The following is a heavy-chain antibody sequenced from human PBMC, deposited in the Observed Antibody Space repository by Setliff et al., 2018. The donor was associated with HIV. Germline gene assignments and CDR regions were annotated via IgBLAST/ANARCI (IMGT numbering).Heavy chain of an antibody. CDR3: ATATAYGQFDF. J-gene: IGHJ4*02. V-gene: IGHV4-59*01. CDR2: ISDSGNT. D-gene: IGHD2-21*02. CDR1: GVSISNYY. Sequence: PSETLSLTCTVSGVSISNYYWTWIRQSPGEGLEWIGYISDSGNTKYNPALKSRVTVSVNTSKNQFSLKVTSLTAADTAVYYCATATAYGQFDFWGQGTLVTVSS.